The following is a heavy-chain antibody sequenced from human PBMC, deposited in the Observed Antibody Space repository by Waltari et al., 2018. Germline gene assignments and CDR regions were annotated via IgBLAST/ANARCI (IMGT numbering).Heavy chain of an antibody. CDR3: ARDTVDTAILYYYYGMDV. J-gene: IGHJ6*02. D-gene: IGHD5-18*01. CDR1: GGTFSSYA. V-gene: IGHV1-69*09. CDR2: IIPILRIA. Sequence: QVQLVQSGAEVKKPGSSVKVSCKASGGTFSSYALRWVRQAPGQGLEWLGRIIPILRIANYAQKFQGRVTITADKSTSTAYMELSSLRSEDTAVYYCARDTVDTAILYYYYGMDVWGQGTTVTVSS.